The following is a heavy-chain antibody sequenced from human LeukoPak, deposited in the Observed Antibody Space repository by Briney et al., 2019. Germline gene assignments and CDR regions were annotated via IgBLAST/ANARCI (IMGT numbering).Heavy chain of an antibody. D-gene: IGHD4/OR15-4a*01. V-gene: IGHV3-53*01. CDR1: GFTVSSNY. J-gene: IGHJ6*02. CDR3: ARDWVPSYGMDV. Sequence: GGSLRLSCAASGFTVSSNYMSWVRQAPGKGLEWVSVIYSGDSTYYADSVKGRFTISRDNSKNTLYLQMNSLGAEDTAVYYCARDWVPSYGMDVWGQGTTVTVSS. CDR2: IYSGDST.